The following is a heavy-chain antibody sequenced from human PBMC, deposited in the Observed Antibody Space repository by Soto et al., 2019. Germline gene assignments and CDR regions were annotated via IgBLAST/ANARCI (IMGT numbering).Heavy chain of an antibody. D-gene: IGHD2-2*01. Sequence: PGGSLRLSCAASGFTFSSDSMNWVRQAPGKGLEWVSSISSSGSYIYYADSVKGRFTISRDNAKYSLYMQMNSLRAEGTALYYCARGAQCSSTARFGYGAVNIWGQGTMVTVSS. V-gene: IGHV3-21*01. CDR3: ARGAQCSSTARFGYGAVNI. CDR1: GFTFSSDS. J-gene: IGHJ3*02. CDR2: ISSSGSYI.